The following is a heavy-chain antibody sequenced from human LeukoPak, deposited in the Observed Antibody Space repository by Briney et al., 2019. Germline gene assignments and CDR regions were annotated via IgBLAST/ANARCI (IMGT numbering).Heavy chain of an antibody. J-gene: IGHJ4*02. CDR2: IYYSGST. Sequence: SETLSLTCTVSGGSISSYYWSWIRQPPGKGLEWIGYIYYSGSTNYNPSLKSRVTISVDTSKNQFSLKLSSVTAADTAVYYCARADYGDYVFRYWGQGTLVTVSS. CDR3: ARADYGDYVFRY. V-gene: IGHV4-59*01. CDR1: GGSISSYY. D-gene: IGHD4-17*01.